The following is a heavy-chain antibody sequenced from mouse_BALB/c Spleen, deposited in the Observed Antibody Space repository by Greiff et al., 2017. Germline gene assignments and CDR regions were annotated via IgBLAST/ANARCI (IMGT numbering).Heavy chain of an antibody. CDR1: GFTFTDYY. CDR3: ARGGLTTTVVALYYFDY. J-gene: IGHJ2*01. Sequence: EVMLVESGGGLVQPGGSLRLSCATSGFTFTDYYMSWVRQPPGKALEWLGFIRNKANGYTTEYSASVKGRFTISRDNSQSILYLQMNTLRAEDSATYYCARGGLTTTVVALYYFDYWGQGTTLTVSS. D-gene: IGHD1-1*01. CDR2: IRNKANGYTT. V-gene: IGHV7-3*02.